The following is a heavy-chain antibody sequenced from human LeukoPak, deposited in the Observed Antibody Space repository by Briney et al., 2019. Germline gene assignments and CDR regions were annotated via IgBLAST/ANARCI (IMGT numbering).Heavy chain of an antibody. V-gene: IGHV3-20*04. D-gene: IGHD5-18*01. CDR3: ARIRGYSYGIDY. CDR2: INWNGGGT. Sequence: PGGSLRLSCAASGFTFDDYGMSWVRQAPGKGLEWVSGINWNGGGTGYADSVKGRFTIARDNAKNSLYLQMNSLRAEDTAVYYCARIRGYSYGIDYWGQGTLVTVSS. J-gene: IGHJ4*02. CDR1: GFTFDDYG.